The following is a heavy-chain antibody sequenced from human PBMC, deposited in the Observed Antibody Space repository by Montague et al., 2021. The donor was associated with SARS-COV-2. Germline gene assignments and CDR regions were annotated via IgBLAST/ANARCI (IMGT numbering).Heavy chain of an antibody. CDR2: IYYSGSS. V-gene: IGHV4-31*03. Sequence: TLSLTCTVSGSSISSGSYYWSWIRQHPGKGLEWIGYIYYSGSSYYNPSLKSRVTISVDTSKNQFSLRLSSVTAADTAAYYCARARTSLIVVVNEFDYWGQGTLVTVSS. CDR3: ARARTSLIVVVNEFDY. D-gene: IGHD2-21*01. J-gene: IGHJ4*02. CDR1: GSSISSGSYY.